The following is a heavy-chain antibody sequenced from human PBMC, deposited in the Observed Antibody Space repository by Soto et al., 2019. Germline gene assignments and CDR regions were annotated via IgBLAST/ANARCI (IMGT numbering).Heavy chain of an antibody. V-gene: IGHV5-51*01. D-gene: IGHD4-17*01. CDR1: GYAFSSYW. CDR2: IYPGDSDT. Sequence: PGESLKISCQGSGYAFSSYWIGWVRQMPGKGLEWMGIIYPGDSDTRYSPSFQGQVTISADRSISTAYLQWSSLKASDTAMYYCARVASTVTRNWFDPWGQGTLVTVSS. J-gene: IGHJ5*02. CDR3: ARVASTVTRNWFDP.